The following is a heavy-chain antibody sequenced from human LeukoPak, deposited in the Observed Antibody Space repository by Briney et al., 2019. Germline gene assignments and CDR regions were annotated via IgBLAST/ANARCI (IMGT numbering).Heavy chain of an antibody. Sequence: SETLSLTCTVSGGSNSSYHWSWIRQPAGKGLEWIGRIYSSGSTNYNPSLKSRVTMSVDTSKNQFSLKLSSVTAADTAVYYCAGGAASSAFDIWDQGTMVTVSS. CDR2: IYSSGST. V-gene: IGHV4-4*07. CDR3: AGGAASSAFDI. J-gene: IGHJ3*02. CDR1: GGSNSSYH. D-gene: IGHD3-16*01.